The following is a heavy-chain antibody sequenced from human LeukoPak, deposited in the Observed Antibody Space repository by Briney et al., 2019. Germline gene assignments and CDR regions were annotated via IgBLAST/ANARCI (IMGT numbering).Heavy chain of an antibody. Sequence: SETLSLTCTVSGGSISSSSYYWGWIRQPPGKGLEWIGSIYYSGSTYYNPSLKSRVTISVDTSKNQLSLKLSSVTAADTAVYYCAVQGVREFDYWGQGTLVTVSS. V-gene: IGHV4-39*01. CDR1: GGSISSSSYY. J-gene: IGHJ4*02. D-gene: IGHD1-1*01. CDR3: AVQGVREFDY. CDR2: IYYSGST.